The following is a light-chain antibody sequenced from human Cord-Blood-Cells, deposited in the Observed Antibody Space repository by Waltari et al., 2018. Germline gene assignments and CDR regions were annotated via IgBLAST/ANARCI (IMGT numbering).Light chain of an antibody. CDR1: TSGDKY. Sequence: SYELTQPTSLSVSPGQPATTPCPGDTSGDKYACWYQQKPGQSPVLVIYQDSKRPSGIPERFSGSNSGNTATLTISGTQAMDEADYYCQAWDSSYVVFGGGTKLTVL. V-gene: IGLV3-1*01. CDR2: QDS. J-gene: IGLJ2*01. CDR3: QAWDSSYVV.